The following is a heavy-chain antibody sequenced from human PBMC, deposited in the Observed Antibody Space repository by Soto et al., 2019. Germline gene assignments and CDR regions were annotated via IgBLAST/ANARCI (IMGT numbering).Heavy chain of an antibody. CDR3: AKDISSYSGGYTYYFDY. V-gene: IGHV3-30*18. D-gene: IGHD1-26*01. CDR2: ISNDGRKK. Sequence: QVQLVEFGGGAVQPGRSLRLSCAASGFTFSKFAMHWVRQAPGKGLEWVAVISNDGRKKYYADSVTGRFTISRENSNNTLSLQMNSLRLEDTAVYYSAKDISSYSGGYTYYFDYWGQGTLVTVSS. CDR1: GFTFSKFA. J-gene: IGHJ4*02.